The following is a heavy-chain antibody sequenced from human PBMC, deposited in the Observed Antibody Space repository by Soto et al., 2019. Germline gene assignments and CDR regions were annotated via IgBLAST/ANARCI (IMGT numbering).Heavy chain of an antibody. CDR1: GYTFTSYG. J-gene: IGHJ5*02. CDR2: ISAYNGNT. CDR3: ARVVVVAATLWFDP. Sequence: ASVKASCKASGYTFTSYGISWVRQAPGQGLEWMGWISAYNGNTNYAQKLQGRVTMTTDTSTSTAYMELRSLRSDDTAVYYCARVVVVAATLWFDPXGQGTLVTVSS. V-gene: IGHV1-18*01. D-gene: IGHD2-15*01.